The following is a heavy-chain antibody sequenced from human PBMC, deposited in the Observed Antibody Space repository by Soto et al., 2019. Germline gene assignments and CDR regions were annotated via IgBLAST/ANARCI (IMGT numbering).Heavy chain of an antibody. CDR3: AAGYTTGPDAFDI. D-gene: IGHD6-13*01. CDR1: GYNFANYW. CDR2: IFPGDSDT. Sequence: SLKISCKGSGYNFANYWIGWVRQMPGKGLEWMGMIFPGDSDTKNSPSLQGQITMSVDKSDSSAYLQWRSLKASDTAMYYCAAGYTTGPDAFDIWGQGTMVTVSS. V-gene: IGHV5-51*01. J-gene: IGHJ3*02.